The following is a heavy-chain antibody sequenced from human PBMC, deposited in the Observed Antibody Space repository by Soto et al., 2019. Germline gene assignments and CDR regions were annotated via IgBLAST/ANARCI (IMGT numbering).Heavy chain of an antibody. V-gene: IGHV1-24*01. CDR2: FDPEDGET. J-gene: IGHJ4*02. CDR1: GYTLTEFS. Sequence: AASVKVSCKVSGYTLTEFSMHWVRQAPGKRLEWMGGFDPEDGETIYAQKFQGRVTVTEDTSTDTAYMELSSLRSEDTAVYYCATGVPPVVVPAAMYWEFDYWGQGTLVTVSS. D-gene: IGHD2-2*01. CDR3: ATGVPPVVVPAAMYWEFDY.